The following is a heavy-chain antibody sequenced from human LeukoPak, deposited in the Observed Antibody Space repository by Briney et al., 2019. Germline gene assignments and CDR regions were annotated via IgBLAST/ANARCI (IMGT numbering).Heavy chain of an antibody. D-gene: IGHD5-12*01. CDR1: GGSISSGSYY. J-gene: IGHJ4*02. CDR3: ARLWVVATIDY. CDR2: IYYSGST. V-gene: IGHV4-39*01. Sequence: PSETLSLTCTVSGGSISSGSYYWSWIRQPAGKGLEWIGSIYYSGSTYYNPSLKSRVTISVDTSKNQFSLKLSSVTAADTAVYYCARLWVVATIDYWGQGTLVTVSS.